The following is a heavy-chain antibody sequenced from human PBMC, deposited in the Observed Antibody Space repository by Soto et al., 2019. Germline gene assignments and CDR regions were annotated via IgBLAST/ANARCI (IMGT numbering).Heavy chain of an antibody. CDR3: ARGGRMAAAGTPRPYFDY. Sequence: QVQLVQSGAEVKKPGASVKVSCEASGYTCTSYGISRVRQAPGQGLEWMGWISAYNGNTNYAQKLQGRVTMTTDTSTSTAYMELRSLRSDDTAVYYCARGGRMAAAGTPRPYFDYWGQGTLVTVSS. CDR1: GYTCTSYG. J-gene: IGHJ4*02. D-gene: IGHD6-13*01. CDR2: ISAYNGNT. V-gene: IGHV1-18*01.